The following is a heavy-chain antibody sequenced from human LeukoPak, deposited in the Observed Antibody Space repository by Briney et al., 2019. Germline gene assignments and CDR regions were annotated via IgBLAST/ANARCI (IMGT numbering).Heavy chain of an antibody. D-gene: IGHD3-3*01. CDR1: GFTFSSYA. V-gene: IGHV3-23*01. CDR2: ISGSGGST. CDR3: AKIDQVTICGVVRTHVGFDY. Sequence: PGGSLRLSCAASGFTFSSYAMSWVRQAPGKGREWVSAISGSGGSTYYAASVKGRFTISRDNSKNTLYLQMNSLRAEDTAVYYYAKIDQVTICGVVRTHVGFDYWGQATLVTVSS. J-gene: IGHJ4*02.